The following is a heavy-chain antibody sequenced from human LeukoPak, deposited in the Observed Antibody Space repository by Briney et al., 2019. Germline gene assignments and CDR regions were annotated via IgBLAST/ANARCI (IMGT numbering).Heavy chain of an antibody. CDR2: IRYDGSNK. Sequence: GGSLRLSCAASGFTFSSYGMHWVRQAPGKGLEWVAFIRYDGSNKYYADSVKGRFTISRDNSKNTLYLQMNSLRAEDTAVYYCAREDYGSGRVINWFDPWGQGTLVTVSS. D-gene: IGHD3-10*01. V-gene: IGHV3-30*02. CDR3: AREDYGSGRVINWFDP. J-gene: IGHJ5*02. CDR1: GFTFSSYG.